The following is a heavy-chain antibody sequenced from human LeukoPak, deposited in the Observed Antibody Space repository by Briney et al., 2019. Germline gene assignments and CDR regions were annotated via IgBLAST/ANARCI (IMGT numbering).Heavy chain of an antibody. J-gene: IGHJ2*01. V-gene: IGHV4-34*01. CDR3: ARGRAVGL. Sequence: SETLSLTCAVYGASFSAYWSWIRQPPGKGLEWIGEINHSGSTNYNPSLKSRVTISGDTSKNQFFLKLNSVTAADTAVYYCARGRAVGLWGRGTLVTVSS. D-gene: IGHD6-19*01. CDR2: INHSGST. CDR1: GASFSAY.